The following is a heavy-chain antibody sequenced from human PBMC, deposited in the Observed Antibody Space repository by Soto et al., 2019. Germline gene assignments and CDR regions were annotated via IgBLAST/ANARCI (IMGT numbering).Heavy chain of an antibody. CDR3: AREGRLHWFES. Sequence: QVHLQESGPGLVKPSETLSLTCAVSGDSIKTETWWSWLRQLPGTGLEWISEIKHTGDDNANPALRSRVSMSVDRTKNQFFLNLRSVSAADTAVYFCAREGRLHWFESWGQGTLVTVSS. CDR2: IKHTGDD. V-gene: IGHV4-4*02. J-gene: IGHJ5*01. CDR1: GDSIKTETW.